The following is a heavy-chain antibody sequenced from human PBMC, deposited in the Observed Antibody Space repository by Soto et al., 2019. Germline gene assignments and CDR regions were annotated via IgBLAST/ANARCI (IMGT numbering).Heavy chain of an antibody. V-gene: IGHV3-30-3*01. CDR1: GFPFSTYA. D-gene: IGHD6-13*01. CDR3: ARGHTSSWYYFDF. Sequence: QVQLVESGGGVVQPGRSLRLSCAASGFPFSTYAIHWVRQAPGKGLEWVAGMSYDGSKKYYADSVRGRFTISRDNSKNMLYLQMNSLRLEDTAVYYCARGHTSSWYYFDFRGQGTLVTVSS. J-gene: IGHJ4*02. CDR2: MSYDGSKK.